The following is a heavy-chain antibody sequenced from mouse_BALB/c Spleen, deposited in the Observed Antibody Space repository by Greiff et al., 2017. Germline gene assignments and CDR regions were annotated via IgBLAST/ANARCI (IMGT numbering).Heavy chain of an antibody. CDR1: GFNIKDYY. CDR2: IDPENGDT. Sequence: VQLQQSGAELVRSGASVKLSCTASGFNIKDYYMHWVKQRPEQGLEWIGWIDPENGDTEYAPKFQGKATMTADTSSNTAYLQLSSLTSEDTAVYYCNAPSRYFDVWGAGTTVTVSS. CDR3: NAPSRYFDV. V-gene: IGHV14-4*02. J-gene: IGHJ1*01.